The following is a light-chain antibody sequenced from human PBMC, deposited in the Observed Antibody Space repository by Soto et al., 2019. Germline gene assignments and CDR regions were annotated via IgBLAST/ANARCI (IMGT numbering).Light chain of an antibody. Sequence: DIQLTQSPSFLSASVGDRVTISCRASQAVNTYIAWYQQRPGAAPKLLVYGASTLQTGVPSRFSGSESGAVFTLTISSLQPEDFATYYCQQLHSYPITFGQGTRLEIK. J-gene: IGKJ5*01. CDR3: QQLHSYPIT. CDR2: GAS. CDR1: QAVNTY. V-gene: IGKV1-9*01.